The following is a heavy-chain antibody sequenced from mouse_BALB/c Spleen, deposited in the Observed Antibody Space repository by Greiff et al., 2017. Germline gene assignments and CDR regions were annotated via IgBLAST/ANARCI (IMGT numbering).Heavy chain of an antibody. J-gene: IGHJ4*01. CDR3: ARGKDDYDEGDYYAMDY. D-gene: IGHD2-4*01. V-gene: IGHV5-4*02. CDR1: GFTFSDYY. CDR2: ISDGGSYT. Sequence: EVMLVESGGGLVKPGGSLKLSCAASGFTFSDYYMYWVRQTPEKRLEWVATISDGGSYTYYPDSVKGRFTISRDNAKNNLYLQMSSLKSEDTAMYYCARGKDDYDEGDYYAMDYWGQGTSVTVSS.